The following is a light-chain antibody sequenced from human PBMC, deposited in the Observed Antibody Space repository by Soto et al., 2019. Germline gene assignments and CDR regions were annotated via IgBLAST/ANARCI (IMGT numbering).Light chain of an antibody. V-gene: IGKV3-20*01. J-gene: IGKJ1*01. CDR3: QQYGSSAWT. CDR2: GAS. Sequence: EIELTQSPGTLSLSPGERATLSCRASQSVSSSYLAWYQHKPGQAPRLLIYGASSMATGIPDRFSGSGSGTDFTLTISRLEPEDFAVYYCQQYGSSAWTFGQGTKVEIK. CDR1: QSVSSSY.